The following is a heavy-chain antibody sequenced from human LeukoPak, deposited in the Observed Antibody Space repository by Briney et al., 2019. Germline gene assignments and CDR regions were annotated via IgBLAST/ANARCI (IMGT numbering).Heavy chain of an antibody. CDR2: IKSKTDGGTI. CDR3: TTVFSENYYYYYMDV. V-gene: IGHV3-15*01. J-gene: IGHJ6*03. CDR1: GFTFNNAW. D-gene: IGHD1-26*01. Sequence: PGGSLRLSCAASGFTFNNAWMSWVRQAPGKGLEWVGRIKSKTDGGTIDYAAPVKGRFTISRDDSKNTLYLQMNSLKTEDTAVYYCTTVFSENYYYYYMDVWGKGTTVTISS.